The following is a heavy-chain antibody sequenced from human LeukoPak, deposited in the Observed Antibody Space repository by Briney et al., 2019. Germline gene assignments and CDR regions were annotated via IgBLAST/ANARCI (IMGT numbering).Heavy chain of an antibody. CDR1: GVSINIYY. Sequence: PSETLSLTCTVSGVSINIYYWNRLRQSPGKGLEWIGYIYNSGSTNYNPSLKSRVTMSIDTSKNQFSLKLSSVTAADTAVYFCAGDNPPYSDIFDYWGQGTLVTVSS. V-gene: IGHV4-59*01. D-gene: IGHD3-9*01. J-gene: IGHJ4*02. CDR3: AGDNPPYSDIFDY. CDR2: IYNSGST.